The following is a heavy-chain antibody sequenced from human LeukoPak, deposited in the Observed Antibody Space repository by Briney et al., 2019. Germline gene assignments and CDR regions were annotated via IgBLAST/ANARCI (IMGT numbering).Heavy chain of an antibody. CDR2: IKEDESQK. Sequence: GGSLRLSCAASGFTFSNYWMNWVRQAPGKGLEWLANIKEDESQKYYVGSVKGRFTISRDNAKNSLYLQMNSLRAEDTAVYYCAREGYYDSSGYSIRFSYWGQGTLVTVSS. D-gene: IGHD3-22*01. CDR1: GFTFSNYW. J-gene: IGHJ4*02. V-gene: IGHV3-7*01. CDR3: AREGYYDSSGYSIRFSY.